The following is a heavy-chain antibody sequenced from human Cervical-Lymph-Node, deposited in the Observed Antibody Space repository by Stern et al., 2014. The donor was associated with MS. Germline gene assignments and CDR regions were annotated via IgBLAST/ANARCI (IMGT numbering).Heavy chain of an antibody. CDR2: LFSGGSP. CDR3: ARSWEPPTLDY. CDR1: GFTVSYNY. D-gene: IGHD1-26*01. Sequence: EAQLVESGGGLVQPGGSLRLSCAASGFTVSYNYMSWVRQAPGKGLEWVSVLFSGGSPYYADSVKGRFTISRDSSKNTLYLQMNSLRVEDTAVYYCARSWEPPTLDYWGQGTLVTVSS. J-gene: IGHJ4*02. V-gene: IGHV3-66*02.